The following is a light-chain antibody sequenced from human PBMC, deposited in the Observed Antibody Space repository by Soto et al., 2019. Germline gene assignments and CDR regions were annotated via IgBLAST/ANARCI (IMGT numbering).Light chain of an antibody. V-gene: IGLV2-23*02. CDR3: CSCADSRTVI. J-gene: IGLJ2*01. Sequence: QSVLTQPASVSGSPGQSITISCTGTSRDIGSCKLVSWYQQHPGQAPKLMIYEVTRRPSGVSNRFSGSKSGNMASLTISGLQAEDEADYYCCSCADSRTVIFGGGTKLTVL. CDR2: EVT. CDR1: SRDIGSCKL.